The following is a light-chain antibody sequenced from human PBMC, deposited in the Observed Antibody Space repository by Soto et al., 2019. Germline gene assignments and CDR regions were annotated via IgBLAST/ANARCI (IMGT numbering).Light chain of an antibody. J-gene: IGKJ3*01. CDR2: GAS. CDR3: QQVSSVPRT. CDR1: QSVSSSY. V-gene: IGKV3-20*01. Sequence: EIVLTQSPGTLSLSPGERATLSCRASQSVSSSYLAWYQQKPGQAPRLLIYGASSRATGIPDRLSGSGSGTDFTLTISRVEPEDLATCYCQQVSSVPRTFGPGTKVDIK.